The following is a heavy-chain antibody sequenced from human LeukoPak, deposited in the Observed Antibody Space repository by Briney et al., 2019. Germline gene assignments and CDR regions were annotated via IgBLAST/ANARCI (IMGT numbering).Heavy chain of an antibody. Sequence: SETLSLTCAVYGGSFSGYYWSWIRQPPGKGLEWIGEINHSGSTNYNPSLKSQVTISVDTSKNQFSLKLSSVTAADTAVYYCARGFEGSGSLKYSHLGFDPWGQGTLATVSS. CDR3: ARGFEGSGSLKYSHLGFDP. CDR1: GGSFSGYY. D-gene: IGHD3-10*01. V-gene: IGHV4-34*01. J-gene: IGHJ5*02. CDR2: INHSGST.